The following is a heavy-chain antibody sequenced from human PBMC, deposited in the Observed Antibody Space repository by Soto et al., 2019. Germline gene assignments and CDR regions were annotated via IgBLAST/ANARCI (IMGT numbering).Heavy chain of an antibody. D-gene: IGHD4-17*01. CDR2: TTTTSTYI. V-gene: IGHV3-21*01. Sequence: GGSLRLSCVAFGFDFSDYSINWVRQVPGKGLEWVTSLTTTTSTYIHYADSVTGRFTILRESTKSSVCLQMDSQKAVDTAIYYCERGERDGDQMFDYWGQGTLVTVSS. J-gene: IGHJ4*02. CDR1: GFDFSDYS. CDR3: ERGERDGDQMFDY.